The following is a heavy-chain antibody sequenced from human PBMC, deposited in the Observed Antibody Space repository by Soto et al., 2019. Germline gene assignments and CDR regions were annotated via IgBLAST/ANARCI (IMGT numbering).Heavy chain of an antibody. D-gene: IGHD5-18*01. J-gene: IGHJ4*02. CDR3: ARGRGGDTAIVTFGY. V-gene: IGHV1-69*13. CDR2: IIPIFGTA. Sequence: SVKVSCKASGGTFSSYAISWVRQAPGQGLEWMGGIIPIFGTANYAQKFQGRVTITADESTSTAYMELSSLRSEDTAVYYCARGRGGDTAIVTFGYCRQRPLVPASS. CDR1: GGTFSSYA.